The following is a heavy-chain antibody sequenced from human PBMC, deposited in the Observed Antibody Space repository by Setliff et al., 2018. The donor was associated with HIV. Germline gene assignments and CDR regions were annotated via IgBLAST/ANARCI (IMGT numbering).Heavy chain of an antibody. CDR1: GYSIRSGYY. D-gene: IGHD3-3*01. CDR3: ARGLLFGRSLDY. V-gene: IGHV4-38-2*01. Sequence: PSETLSLTCGVSGYSIRSGYYWGWIRQPPGKGLEWIGRIYYSGSTYYNPSLKSRVTISVDTSKNQFSLKLSSVTAADTAVYYCARGLLFGRSLDYWGQGTLVTVSS. CDR2: IYYSGST. J-gene: IGHJ4*02.